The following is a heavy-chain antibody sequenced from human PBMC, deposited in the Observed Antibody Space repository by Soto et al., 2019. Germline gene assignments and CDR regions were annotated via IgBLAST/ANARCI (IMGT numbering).Heavy chain of an antibody. CDR1: GFSLSNARMG. V-gene: IGHV2-26*01. CDR2: IFSNDEK. CDR3: ARARYFDWAIDY. D-gene: IGHD3-9*01. Sequence: QVTLKESGPVLVKPTETLTLTCTVSGFSLSNARMGVSWIRQPPGKALEWLAHIFSNDEKSYSTSLKSRLTTPKDTSKSQVVLTMTNMDPVDTATYYWARARYFDWAIDYWGQGTLVTVSS. J-gene: IGHJ4*02.